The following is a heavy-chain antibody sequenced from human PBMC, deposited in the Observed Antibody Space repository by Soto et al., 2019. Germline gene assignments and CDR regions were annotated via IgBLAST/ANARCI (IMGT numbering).Heavy chain of an antibody. CDR3: ARDPSVVTAMPHDY. V-gene: IGHV4-34*01. CDR2: INHSGST. Sequence: QVQLQQWGAGLLKPSETLSLTCAVYGGSFSGYYWSWIRQPPGKGLEWIGEINHSGSTNYNPSLKSRVTISVDTPQNQFSLKLSSVTAADTAVYYCARDPSVVTAMPHDYWGQGTLVTVSS. J-gene: IGHJ4*02. D-gene: IGHD2-21*02. CDR1: GGSFSGYY.